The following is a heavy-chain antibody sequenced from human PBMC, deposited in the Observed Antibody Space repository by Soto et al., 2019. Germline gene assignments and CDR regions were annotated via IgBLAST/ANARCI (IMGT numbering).Heavy chain of an antibody. CDR2: ISGSGDST. V-gene: IGHV3-23*01. Sequence: EVQLLESGGGLVQPGGSLRLSCAASGFTFSSYAMSWVRQVPGKGLEWVSGISGSGDSTYYADSVKGRFTISRDNSKNTLYLQMSSLRAEDTAVYYCAMGYSYAPFDPWGQGTPVTVSS. D-gene: IGHD5-18*01. CDR1: GFTFSSYA. CDR3: AMGYSYAPFDP. J-gene: IGHJ5*02.